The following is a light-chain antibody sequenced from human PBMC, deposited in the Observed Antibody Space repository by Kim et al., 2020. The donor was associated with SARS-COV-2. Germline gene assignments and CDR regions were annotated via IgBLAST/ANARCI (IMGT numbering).Light chain of an antibody. J-gene: IGLJ1*01. V-gene: IGLV2-8*01. CDR1: NSDIGSYDF. CDR3: SSYAGNNIFV. Sequence: QSVTISCTGTNSDIGSYDFVSWYQHHPGKAPKLLIYDVTQRPSGVPGRFSGSKSANTASLTVSGLQTEDEADYYCSSYAGNNIFVFGTGTKVTVL. CDR2: DVT.